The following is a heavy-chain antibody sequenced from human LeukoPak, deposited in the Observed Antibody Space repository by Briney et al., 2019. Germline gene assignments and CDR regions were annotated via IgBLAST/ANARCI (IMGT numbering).Heavy chain of an antibody. CDR3: ARADCSGGSCYPLMDV. CDR1: GYTFTGYY. J-gene: IGHJ6*02. D-gene: IGHD2-15*01. CDR2: MNPNSGNT. Sequence: PGASVKVSCKASGYTFTGYYMHWVRQATGQGLEWMGWMNPNSGNTGYAQKFQGRVTMTRNTSISTAYMELSSLRSEDTAVYYCARADCSGGSCYPLMDVWGQGTTVTVSS. V-gene: IGHV1-8*02.